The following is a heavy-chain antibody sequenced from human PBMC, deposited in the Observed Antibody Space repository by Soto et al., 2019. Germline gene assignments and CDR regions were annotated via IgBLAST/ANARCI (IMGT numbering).Heavy chain of an antibody. CDR1: GYTFTSYG. CDR3: AREASSTSCYFGEPCSGMAV. CDR2: ISAYNGNT. V-gene: IGHV1-18*01. D-gene: IGHD2-2*01. Sequence: ASVKVSCKASGYTFTSYGISWVRQAPGQGLEWMGWISAYNGNTNYAQKLQGRVTMTTDTSKSTAYMELRSLRSDDTAVYYCAREASSTSCYFGEPCSGMAVWGQGTTVTVSS. J-gene: IGHJ6*02.